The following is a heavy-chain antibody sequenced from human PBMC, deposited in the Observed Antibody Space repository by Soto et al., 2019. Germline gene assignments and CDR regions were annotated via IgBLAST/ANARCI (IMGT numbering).Heavy chain of an antibody. CDR1: GGSISSYY. J-gene: IGHJ3*02. CDR3: ARATDLAFDI. Sequence: QVQLQESGPGLVKPSETLSLTCTVSGGSISSYYWSWIRQPPGKGLEWIGYIYYIGSTNYNPSLKXLVXIXVDTSKNQFSLKLSSVTAADTAVYYCARATDLAFDIWGQGTMVTVSS. CDR2: IYYIGST. V-gene: IGHV4-59*01.